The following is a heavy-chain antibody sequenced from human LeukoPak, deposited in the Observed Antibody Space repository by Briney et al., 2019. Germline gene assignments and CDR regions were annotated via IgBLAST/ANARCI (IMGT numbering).Heavy chain of an antibody. J-gene: IGHJ4*02. CDR2: ISGSGGST. D-gene: IGHD5-12*01. Sequence: GGSLRLSCAASGFIFSNYWTSWVRQAPGKGLEWVSAISGSGGSTYYADSVKGRFTISRDNSKNTLYLQMNSLRAEDTAVYYCANVPIIVATIGWGQGTLVTVSS. V-gene: IGHV3-23*01. CDR1: GFIFSNYW. CDR3: ANVPIIVATIG.